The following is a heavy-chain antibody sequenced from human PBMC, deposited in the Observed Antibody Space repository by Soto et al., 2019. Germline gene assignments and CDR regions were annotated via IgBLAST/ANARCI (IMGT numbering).Heavy chain of an antibody. Sequence: ASVKVSCKASGYTFTSYGISWVRQAPGQGLEWMGWISAYNGNTNYAQKLQGRVTMTTDTSTSTAYMELRGLRSDDTAVYYCARDGRYYYDSSGYYPQDAFDIWGQGTMVTVSS. D-gene: IGHD3-22*01. CDR1: GYTFTSYG. J-gene: IGHJ3*02. CDR2: ISAYNGNT. V-gene: IGHV1-18*01. CDR3: ARDGRYYYDSSGYYPQDAFDI.